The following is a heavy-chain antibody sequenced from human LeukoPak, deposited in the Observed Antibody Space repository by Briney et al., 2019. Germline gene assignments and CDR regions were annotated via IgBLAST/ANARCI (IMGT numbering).Heavy chain of an antibody. Sequence: GGSLRLSCAASGFTFSSYEMNWVRQAPGKGLEWVSYISSSGSTIYYADSVKGRFTISRDNAKNSLHLQMNSLRVEDTAIYYCVKVAKYYYGSETYYFFEQWGQGTLVTVSS. CDR2: ISSSGSTI. D-gene: IGHD3-10*01. V-gene: IGHV3-48*03. J-gene: IGHJ4*02. CDR1: GFTFSSYE. CDR3: VKVAKYYYGSETYYFFEQ.